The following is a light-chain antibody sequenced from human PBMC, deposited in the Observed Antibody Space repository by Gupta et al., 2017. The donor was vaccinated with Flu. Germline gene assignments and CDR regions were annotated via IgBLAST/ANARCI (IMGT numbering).Light chain of an antibody. J-gene: IGKJ1*01. CDR2: LVT. CDR3: MQGAHWPWA. CDR1: QGLEYSDGNTY. Sequence: EVVLTQSPLSLALTLGQSASIACRSSQGLEYSDGNTYLHWFQQRPGQSPRRLIYLVTKRDSGVQDRFSGSGSGTDFTLRISRVEAEDVGVYFCMQGAHWPWAFGQGTKLEIK. V-gene: IGKV2-30*01.